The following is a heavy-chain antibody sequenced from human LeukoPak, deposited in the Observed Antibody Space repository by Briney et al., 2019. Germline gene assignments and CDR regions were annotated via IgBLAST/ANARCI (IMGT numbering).Heavy chain of an antibody. CDR3: AKDLKGGGMDV. J-gene: IGHJ6*02. CDR1: GFTFSSYS. Sequence: PGGSLRLSCAASGFTFSSYSMNWVRQAPGKGLEWVSSISSSSSYIYYADSVKGRFTISRDNSKNTLYLQMNSLRAEDTAVYYCAKDLKGGGMDVWGQGTTVTVSS. V-gene: IGHV3-21*01. CDR2: ISSSSSYI.